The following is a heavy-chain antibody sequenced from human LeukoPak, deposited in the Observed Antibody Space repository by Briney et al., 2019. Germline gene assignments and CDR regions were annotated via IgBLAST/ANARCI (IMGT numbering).Heavy chain of an antibody. CDR2: IIPILGIA. D-gene: IGHD3-10*01. CDR3: ARDYGSGMYDY. V-gene: IGHV1-69*04. J-gene: IGHJ4*02. CDR1: GGTFSSYA. Sequence: SVKVSCKASGGTFSSYAISWVRQAPGQGLEWMGRIIPILGIANYAQKFQGRVTITADKSTSTAYMELSSLRSEDTAVYYCARDYGSGMYDYWGQGTLVTVSS.